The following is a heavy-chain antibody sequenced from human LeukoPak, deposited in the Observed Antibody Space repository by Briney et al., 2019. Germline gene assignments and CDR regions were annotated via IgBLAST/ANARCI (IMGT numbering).Heavy chain of an antibody. Sequence: SETLSLTCTVSGGSISSSSYYWGWIRQPPGKGLEWIGSIYYSGSTYYNPSLKSRVTISVDTSKNQFSLKLSSVTAADTAVYYCARLSYYYGSGSYYDRDYWGQGTLVTVSS. CDR3: ARLSYYYGSGSYYDRDY. CDR2: IYYSGST. CDR1: GGSISSSSYY. D-gene: IGHD3-10*01. J-gene: IGHJ4*02. V-gene: IGHV4-39*01.